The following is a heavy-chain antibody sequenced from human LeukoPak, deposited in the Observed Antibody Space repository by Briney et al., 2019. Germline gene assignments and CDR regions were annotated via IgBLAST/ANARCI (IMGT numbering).Heavy chain of an antibody. Sequence: GGSLRLSCAASGFTFSSYGMSWVRQAPGKGLEWVSAISGSGGSTYYADSVKGRFTISRDNSKNTLYLQMNSLGAEDTAVYYCAKDRGVWFGESGPNYFDYWGQGTLVTVSS. D-gene: IGHD3-10*01. CDR1: GFTFSSYG. V-gene: IGHV3-23*01. J-gene: IGHJ4*02. CDR3: AKDRGVWFGESGPNYFDY. CDR2: ISGSGGST.